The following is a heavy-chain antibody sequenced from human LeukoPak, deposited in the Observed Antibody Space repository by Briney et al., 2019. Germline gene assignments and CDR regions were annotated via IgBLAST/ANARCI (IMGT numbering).Heavy chain of an antibody. J-gene: IGHJ2*01. CDR1: GFTFTNYG. Sequence: GSLRLSCATFGFTFTNYGMSWVRQAPGKGLEWVSTINENGGNTHYADSVEGRFTISRDNSKNTLSLQMNSLRAEDTAVYYCAKDSRYYDSWRTYWYFDLWGRGTLVTVSS. V-gene: IGHV3-23*01. D-gene: IGHD3-22*01. CDR2: INENGGNT. CDR3: AKDSRYYDSWRTYWYFDL.